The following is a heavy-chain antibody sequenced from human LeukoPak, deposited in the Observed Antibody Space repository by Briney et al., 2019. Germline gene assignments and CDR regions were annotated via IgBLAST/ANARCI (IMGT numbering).Heavy chain of an antibody. CDR2: IYYSGST. V-gene: IGHV4-30-4*01. D-gene: IGHD1-26*01. CDR1: GGSISSGDYY. CDR3: ARGENSDSHFGINWFDP. J-gene: IGHJ5*02. Sequence: SETLSLTCTVSGGSISSGDYYWSWIRQPPGKGLEWIGYIYYSGSTYYNPSLKSRVTISVDTSKNQFSLKLSSVTAADTAVYYCARGENSDSHFGINWFDPWGQGTLVTVSS.